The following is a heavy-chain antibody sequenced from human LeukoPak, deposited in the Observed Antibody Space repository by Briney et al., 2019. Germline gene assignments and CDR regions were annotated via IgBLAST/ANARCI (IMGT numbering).Heavy chain of an antibody. V-gene: IGHV3-21*01. CDR3: ARDLLFWEEAAAGPSGSLFDP. J-gene: IGHJ5*02. CDR1: GFTFSSYS. Sequence: PGGSLRLSCAASGFTFSSYSMNWVRQAPGKGLEWVSSISSSSLYIYYADSVKGRFTISRDNAKNSLYLQMNSLRAEDTAVYYCARDLLFWEEAAAGPSGSLFDPWGQGTLVTVSS. CDR2: ISSSSLYI. D-gene: IGHD6-13*01.